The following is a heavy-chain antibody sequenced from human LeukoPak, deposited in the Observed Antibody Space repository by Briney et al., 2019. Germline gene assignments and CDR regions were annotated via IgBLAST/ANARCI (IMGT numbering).Heavy chain of an antibody. CDR2: IDDGGNT. J-gene: IGHJ3*01. Sequence: SETLSLMCSVYGGSFSDYFWSWIRQPPGKGREWIGEIDDGGNTNYNPSLMSRVIVAMERSKKQFSLVMRSVTASDTAVYYCARFSRITWGDWGDAFDVWGQGATVIVSS. D-gene: IGHD2-21*02. V-gene: IGHV4-34*01. CDR3: ARFSRITWGDWGDAFDV. CDR1: GGSFSDYF.